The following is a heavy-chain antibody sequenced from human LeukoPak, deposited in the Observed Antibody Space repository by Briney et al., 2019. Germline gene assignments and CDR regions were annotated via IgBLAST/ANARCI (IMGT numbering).Heavy chain of an antibody. D-gene: IGHD4-17*01. Sequence: GGSLRLSCAASGFTVSSNYMSWVRQAPGKGLERVSVIYSGGSTYYADSVKGRFTISRDNSKNTLYLQMNSLRAEDTAVYYCARDPYGDYAWFDPWGQGTLVTVSS. J-gene: IGHJ5*02. CDR2: IYSGGST. CDR1: GFTVSSNY. V-gene: IGHV3-66*01. CDR3: ARDPYGDYAWFDP.